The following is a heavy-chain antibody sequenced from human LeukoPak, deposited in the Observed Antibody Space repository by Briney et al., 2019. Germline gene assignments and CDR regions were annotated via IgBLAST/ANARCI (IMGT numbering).Heavy chain of an antibody. CDR3: ARVPYYYDSSGYYSGTYYFDY. CDR1: GGSISSGDYY. V-gene: IGHV4-30-4*01. CDR2: IHYSGST. D-gene: IGHD3-22*01. J-gene: IGHJ4*02. Sequence: SETLSLTCTVSGGSISSGDYYWSWIRQPPGKGLEWIGYIHYSGSTYYNPSLKSRVTISVDTSKNQFSLKLSSVTAADTAMYYCARVPYYYDSSGYYSGTYYFDYWGQGTLVTVSS.